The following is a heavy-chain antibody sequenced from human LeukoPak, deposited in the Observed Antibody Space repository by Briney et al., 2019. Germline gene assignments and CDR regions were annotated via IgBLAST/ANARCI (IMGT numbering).Heavy chain of an antibody. D-gene: IGHD3-10*01. CDR2: IYPGGGST. V-gene: IGHV1-46*01. Sequence: ASVKVSCKASGYTFTSYYIHWVRQAPGQGLEWMGIIYPGGGSTSYAQKFQGRVTMTRDMSTSTAYMELRSLRSDDTAVYYCARYERVRGVITRYYYYYMDVWGKGTTVTVSS. CDR3: ARYERVRGVITRYYYYYMDV. CDR1: GYTFTSYY. J-gene: IGHJ6*03.